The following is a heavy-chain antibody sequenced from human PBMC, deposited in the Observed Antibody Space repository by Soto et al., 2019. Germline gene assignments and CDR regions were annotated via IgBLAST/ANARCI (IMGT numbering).Heavy chain of an antibody. D-gene: IGHD3-10*01. Sequence: SETLSLTCAVYGGSFSGYYWSWIRQPPGKGLEWIGEINHSGSTNYNPSLKSRVTISVDTSKNQFSLKLSSVTAADTAVYYCARGSRITMVRGVNRFDPWGQGTLVTVSS. CDR2: INHSGST. CDR3: ARGSRITMVRGVNRFDP. CDR1: GGSFSGYY. J-gene: IGHJ5*02. V-gene: IGHV4-34*01.